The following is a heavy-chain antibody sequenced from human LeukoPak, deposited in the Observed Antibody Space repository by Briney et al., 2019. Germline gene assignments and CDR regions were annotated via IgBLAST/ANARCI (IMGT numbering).Heavy chain of an antibody. CDR2: IWYDVGIK. Sequence: GGSLRLSRAASGFTFCDYGMHCVRHPLGKGRECGAFIWYDVGIKHYTDSVKGSFTISRANSKNTLYLQMTRLRAEDTAFYYCTRDSLRCSSAPCYREEYWGQGTLVTVSS. CDR3: TRDSLRCSSAPCYREEY. J-gene: IGHJ4*02. D-gene: IGHD2-2*01. CDR1: GFTFCDYG. V-gene: IGHV3-33*01.